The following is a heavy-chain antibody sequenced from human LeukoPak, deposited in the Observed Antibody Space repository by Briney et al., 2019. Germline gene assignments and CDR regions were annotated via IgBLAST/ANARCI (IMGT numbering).Heavy chain of an antibody. Sequence: ASVRVSCKASGYTFTTYYMHWVRQAPGQGLEWMGIVNPSVGSTTYAQGFQGRVTMSSDTSTSTLYMELSSLRSEDTAVYYWARDPSYVNALDFWRQGRMATVSS. CDR2: VNPSVGST. CDR1: GYTFTTYY. CDR3: ARDPSYVNALDF. D-gene: IGHD5-18*01. J-gene: IGHJ3*01. V-gene: IGHV1-46*01.